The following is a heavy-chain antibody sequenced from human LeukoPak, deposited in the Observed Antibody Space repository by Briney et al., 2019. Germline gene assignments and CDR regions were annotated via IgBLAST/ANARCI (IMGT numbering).Heavy chain of an antibody. D-gene: IGHD2-2*02. Sequence: PGGSLRLSCAASGFTVSSNYMSWVRQAPGKGREGVSVSYSGGNTYYADSVKGRFTISRDNSKNTLYLQMNSLRAEDTAVYYCARDQGYTFGYGMDVWGKGTTVTVSS. CDR1: GFTVSSNY. J-gene: IGHJ6*04. CDR2: SYSGGNT. V-gene: IGHV3-53*01. CDR3: ARDQGYTFGYGMDV.